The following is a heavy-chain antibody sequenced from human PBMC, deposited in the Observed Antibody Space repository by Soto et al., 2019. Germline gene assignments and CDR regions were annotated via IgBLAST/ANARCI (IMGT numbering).Heavy chain of an antibody. CDR1: GGSFSCYY. CDR3: ARGTYSSSWYDGMDV. V-gene: IGHV4-34*01. Sequence: SETLSLTCAVYGGSFSCYYWSWIRQPPGKGLEWIGEINHSGSTNYNPSLKSRVTISVDRSKNQFSLKLSSVTAADTAVYYCARGTYSSSWYDGMDVWDQGTTVTVSS. CDR2: INHSGST. D-gene: IGHD6-13*01. J-gene: IGHJ6*02.